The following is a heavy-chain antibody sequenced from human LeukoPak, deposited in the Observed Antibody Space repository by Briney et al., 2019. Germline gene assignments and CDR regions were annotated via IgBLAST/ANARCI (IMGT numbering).Heavy chain of an antibody. CDR1: GDTFTSYG. CDR3: ARGEYDFWGGYYNDWFDP. D-gene: IGHD3-3*01. Sequence: ASVKVSCKASGDTFTSYGISWVRQAPGQGLEWMGWISAYNGNTNYAQKLQGRVTMSTDTSTSTAYMELRSLRSDDTAVYYCARGEYDFWGGYYNDWFDPWGQGTLVTVSS. V-gene: IGHV1-18*01. CDR2: ISAYNGNT. J-gene: IGHJ5*02.